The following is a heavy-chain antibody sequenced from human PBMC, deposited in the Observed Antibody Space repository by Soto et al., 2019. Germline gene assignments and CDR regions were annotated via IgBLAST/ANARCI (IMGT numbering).Heavy chain of an antibody. J-gene: IGHJ4*02. D-gene: IGHD1-1*01. CDR1: VLPFSSYA. CDR2: IAYDGRNK. V-gene: IGHV3-30*04. Sequence: GGSTRLSCAASVLPFSSYAMHWVRQAPGKGLEWVAVIAYDGRNKYYADSVKGRFTISRDNSKNTLYLQMNSLRIEDTAVYYSARELERVFDYWGQGTLVTVSS. CDR3: ARELERVFDY.